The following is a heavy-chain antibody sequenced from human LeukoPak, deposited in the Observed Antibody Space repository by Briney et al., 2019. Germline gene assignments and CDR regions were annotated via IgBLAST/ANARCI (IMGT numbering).Heavy chain of an antibody. J-gene: IGHJ3*02. CDR3: ARGAYYYDSSGFPSDAFDI. CDR2: IYYSGST. Sequence: TLSLTCTVSGGSISSGGYYWSWIRQHPGKGLEWIGYIYYSGSTYYNPSLKSRVTISVDTSKNQFSLKLSSVTAADTAVYYCARGAYYYDSSGFPSDAFDIWGQGTMVTVSS. D-gene: IGHD3-22*01. CDR1: GGSISSGGYY. V-gene: IGHV4-31*03.